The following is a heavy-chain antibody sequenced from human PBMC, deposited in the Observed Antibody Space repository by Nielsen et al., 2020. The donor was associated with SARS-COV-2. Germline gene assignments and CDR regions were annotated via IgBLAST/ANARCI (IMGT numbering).Heavy chain of an antibody. D-gene: IGHD3-10*01. CDR1: GFTFSDYY. Sequence: GESLKISCAASGFTFSDYYMSWIRQAPGKGLEWVSYFSSSSSYTNYADSVKGRFTISRDNAKNSLYLQMNSLRAEDTAVYYCARDRIPYGSGRGGNAFDIWGQGTMVTVSS. CDR3: ARDRIPYGSGRGGNAFDI. CDR2: FSSSSSYT. V-gene: IGHV3-11*06. J-gene: IGHJ3*02.